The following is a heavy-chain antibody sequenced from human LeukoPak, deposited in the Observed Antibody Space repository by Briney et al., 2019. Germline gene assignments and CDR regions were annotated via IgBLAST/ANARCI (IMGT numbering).Heavy chain of an antibody. CDR2: INNDGSST. CDR3: ARKGATTPGFDY. D-gene: IGHD1-26*01. J-gene: IGHJ4*02. V-gene: IGHV3-74*01. Sequence: GGSLRLSCAASGFTFSSYWMHWVRQAPGKGLVWVSRINNDGSSTSYADSVQGRFTISRDNAKNTLYLQMNSLRAEDTAVYYCARKGATTPGFDYWGQGTLVTVSS. CDR1: GFTFSSYW.